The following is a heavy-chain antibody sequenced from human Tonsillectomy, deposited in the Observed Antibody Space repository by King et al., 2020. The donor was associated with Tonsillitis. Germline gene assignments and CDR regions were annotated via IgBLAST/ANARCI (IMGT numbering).Heavy chain of an antibody. CDR3: ARHSGTHFDY. Sequence: QLVQSGAEVKKPGESLKISCKGSGYSFASYWIGWVRQMPGKGLEWMGVIYPTDSDTKYIPSFQCQVTISPDKSISTTYLQWSSLKDSDTAMYYCARHSGTHFDYWGQGTLVTVSS. J-gene: IGHJ4*02. D-gene: IGHD1-1*01. CDR1: GYSFASYW. V-gene: IGHV5-51*01. CDR2: IYPTDSDT.